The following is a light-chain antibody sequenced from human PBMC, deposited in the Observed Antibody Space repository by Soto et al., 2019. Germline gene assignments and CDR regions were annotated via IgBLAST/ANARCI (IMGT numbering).Light chain of an antibody. Sequence: EIAMTQSPATXSVSPGERATLSCRASQSISTELAWYQQIPGQPPRLLIYSASTRATGVPARFTGSGSGSEFTLTISGLQSEDFAIYYCQQGHNWPLTFGQGTRLEIK. CDR3: QQGHNWPLT. J-gene: IGKJ2*01. V-gene: IGKV3-15*01. CDR1: QSISTE. CDR2: SAS.